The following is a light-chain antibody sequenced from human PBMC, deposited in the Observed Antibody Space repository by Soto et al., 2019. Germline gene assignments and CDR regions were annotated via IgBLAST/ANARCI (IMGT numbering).Light chain of an antibody. CDR2: KVS. CDR1: QSLIHSDGNTY. V-gene: IGKV2-30*02. Sequence: DVVMTQSPLSLPVTLGQPASISCRSSQSLIHSDGNTYLNWFQQRPGQSPRRLIYKVSDRDSGVPDRFSGSGSGTDFTLKISRVEAADVGVYSCMQGTHWPWTFGQGTEVEIK. J-gene: IGKJ1*01. CDR3: MQGTHWPWT.